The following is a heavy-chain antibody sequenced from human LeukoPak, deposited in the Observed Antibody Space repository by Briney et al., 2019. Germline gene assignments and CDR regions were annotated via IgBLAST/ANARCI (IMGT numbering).Heavy chain of an antibody. D-gene: IGHD3-22*01. Sequence: SSETLSLTCAVYGGSFSGYYWSWIRQPPGKGLEWIGEINHSGSTNYNPSLKSRVTISVDTSKNRFSLKLSSVTAADTAVYYCAREEDYYDSSGYYSNLWGQGTLVTVSS. V-gene: IGHV4-34*01. CDR2: INHSGST. J-gene: IGHJ5*02. CDR3: AREEDYYDSSGYYSNL. CDR1: GGSFSGYY.